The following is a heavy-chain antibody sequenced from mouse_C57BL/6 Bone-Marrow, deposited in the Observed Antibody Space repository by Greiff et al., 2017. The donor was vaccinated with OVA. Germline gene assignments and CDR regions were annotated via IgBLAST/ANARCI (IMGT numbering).Heavy chain of an antibody. V-gene: IGHV7-3*01. CDR3: ARYNPVRYFEV. CDR1: GFTFTDYY. J-gene: IGHJ1*03. Sequence: EVKLVESGGGLVQPGGSLSLSCAASGFTFTDYYMSWVRQPPGKALEWLGFIRNKANGYTTEYSASVKGRFTISRDNSQSILYLQMNALRAEDSATYYCARYNPVRYFEVWGTGTTGTVSS. D-gene: IGHD1-1*01. CDR2: IRNKANGYTT.